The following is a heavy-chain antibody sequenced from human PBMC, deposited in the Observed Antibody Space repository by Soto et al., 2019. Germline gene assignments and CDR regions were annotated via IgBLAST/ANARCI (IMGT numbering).Heavy chain of an antibody. CDR1: GFTFSSYC. V-gene: IGHV3-48*01. J-gene: IGHJ6*03. Sequence: EVQLVESGGGLVQPGGSLRLSCAASGFTFSSYCMNWVRQAPGRGLEWVSYISYSGGTIHYADPVKGRFTISRDNAKNSLYLQMNSLRAEDTAVYYCARVSPNYYYYYMDVWGKGTTVTVSS. CDR3: ARVSPNYYYYYMDV. CDR2: ISYSGGTI.